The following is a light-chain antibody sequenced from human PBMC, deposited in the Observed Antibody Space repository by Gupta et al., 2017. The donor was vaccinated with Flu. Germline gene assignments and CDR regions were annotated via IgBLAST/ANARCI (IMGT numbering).Light chain of an antibody. Sequence: ERATLSCRASQSVSSNLAWYQQKPGQAPRLLIYCASTRATGIPARFSGSGSGTEFTLTISSLQSEDFAVYYCQQYNNWPPLTFGGGTKVEIK. V-gene: IGKV3-15*01. CDR3: QQYNNWPPLT. J-gene: IGKJ4*01. CDR1: QSVSSN. CDR2: CAS.